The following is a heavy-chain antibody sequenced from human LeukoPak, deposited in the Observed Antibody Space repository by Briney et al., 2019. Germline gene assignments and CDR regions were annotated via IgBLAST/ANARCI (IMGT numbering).Heavy chain of an antibody. Sequence: GGSLRLSCAASGFTFDDYAMHWVRQAPGKGLEWVSGISWNSGSIGYADSVKGRFTISRDNAKNSLSLQMSSLRAEDTALYYCAKDGNHLLYSTAGNWFDPWGQGTLVTVSS. J-gene: IGHJ5*02. CDR3: AKDGNHLLYSTAGNWFDP. D-gene: IGHD2-2*02. CDR2: ISWNSGSI. CDR1: GFTFDDYA. V-gene: IGHV3-9*01.